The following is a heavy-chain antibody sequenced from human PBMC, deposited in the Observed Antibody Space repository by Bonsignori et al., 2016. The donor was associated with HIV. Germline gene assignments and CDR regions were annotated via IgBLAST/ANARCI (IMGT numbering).Heavy chain of an antibody. D-gene: IGHD4-11*01. CDR2: INPNSGGT. Sequence: WVRQAPGQGLEWMGWINPNSGGTNYAQKFQGRVTMTRDTSISTAYMELSRLRSDDTAVYYCARDGYSNYGGWAPGYWGQGTLVTVSS. CDR3: ARDGYSNYGGWAPGY. J-gene: IGHJ4*02. V-gene: IGHV1-2*02.